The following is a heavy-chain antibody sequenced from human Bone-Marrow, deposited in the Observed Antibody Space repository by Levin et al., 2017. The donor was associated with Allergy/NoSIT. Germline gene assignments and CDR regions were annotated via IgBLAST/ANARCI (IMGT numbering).Heavy chain of an antibody. V-gene: IGHV4-59*08. D-gene: IGHD6-13*01. CDR2: ISYNGST. CDR1: DDISSYY. CDR3: ARLAAAGTFWF. J-gene: IGHJ4*02. Sequence: SETLSLTCSVSDDISSYYWSWIRQPPGKGLEWIGYISYNGSTTYNASLKSRVTISADTSKDQFSLKLTSVTAADTAVYYCARLAAAGTFWFWGQGTLVTVSS.